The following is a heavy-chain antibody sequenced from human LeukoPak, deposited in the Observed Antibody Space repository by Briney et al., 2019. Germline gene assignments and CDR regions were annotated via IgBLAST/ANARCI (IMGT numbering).Heavy chain of an antibody. Sequence: GGSLRLSCAASGFTFSSYAMSWVRQAPGKGLEWVSGISGSGGSTHYADSVKGRFTISRDNAKNSLYLQMNSLRAEDTAVYYCAREGEVAAGTGGFGSYYYYMDVWGKGTTVTISS. CDR3: AREGEVAAGTGGFGSYYYYMDV. D-gene: IGHD6-13*01. J-gene: IGHJ6*03. V-gene: IGHV3-23*01. CDR1: GFTFSSYA. CDR2: ISGSGGST.